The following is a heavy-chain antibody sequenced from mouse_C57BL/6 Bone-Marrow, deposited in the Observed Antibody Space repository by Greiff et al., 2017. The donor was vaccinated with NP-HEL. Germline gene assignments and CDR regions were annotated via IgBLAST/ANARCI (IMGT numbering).Heavy chain of an antibody. Sequence: EVQLVESGGDLVKPGGSLKLSCAASGFTFSSYGMSWVRQTPDKRLEWVATISSGGSYTYYPDSVKGRFTISRDNAKNTLYLQMSSLKSEDTAMYYCARQTTTVVAKDYAMDYWGQGTSVTVSS. D-gene: IGHD1-1*01. CDR2: ISSGGSYT. J-gene: IGHJ4*01. CDR1: GFTFSSYG. CDR3: ARQTTTVVAKDYAMDY. V-gene: IGHV5-6*01.